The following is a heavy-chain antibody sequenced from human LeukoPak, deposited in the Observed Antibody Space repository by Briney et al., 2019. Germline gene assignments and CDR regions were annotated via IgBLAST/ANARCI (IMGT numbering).Heavy chain of an antibody. D-gene: IGHD3-22*01. CDR1: GGSISSYY. Sequence: SETLSLTCTVSGGSISSYYWSWIRQPPGKGLEWIGYIYYSGSTNYNPSLKSRVTISVDTSKNQSSLKLSSVTAADTAVYYCARSITYYYDSSGYWFDYWGQGTLVTVSS. CDR3: ARSITYYYDSSGYWFDY. V-gene: IGHV4-59*08. J-gene: IGHJ4*02. CDR2: IYYSGST.